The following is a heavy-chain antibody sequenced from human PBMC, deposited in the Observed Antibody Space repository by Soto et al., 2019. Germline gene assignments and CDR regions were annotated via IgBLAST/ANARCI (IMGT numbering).Heavy chain of an antibody. J-gene: IGHJ6*02. CDR1: VYSFTSYW. CDR3: ARRMAGGEFTARGYYYYGMDV. Sequence: EVQLVQSGAEVKKPGESLRISCKGSVYSFTSYWISWVRQMPGKGLEWMGRIDTSDSYTSYSPTFQGPVTSSADKSISTAYLQWSSLKASDTAMYYCARRMAGGEFTARGYYYYGMDVWGQWTTVTVSS. CDR2: IDTSDSYT. V-gene: IGHV5-10-1*03. D-gene: IGHD3-10*01.